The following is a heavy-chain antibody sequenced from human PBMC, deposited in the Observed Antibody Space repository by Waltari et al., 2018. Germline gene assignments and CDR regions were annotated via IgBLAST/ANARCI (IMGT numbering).Heavy chain of an antibody. V-gene: IGHV5-51*03. J-gene: IGHJ3*02. Sequence: EVQLVQSGAEVKKPGESRKISCKGSGYSFNSYWSGWVRQMAGKGLEWMGIIYPGDADTRYSPSYQGQVTISADKSISTAYLQWSSLNASDTSMYYCARPGYSSSWSYAFDIWGQGTMVIVSS. CDR3: ARPGYSSSWSYAFDI. CDR1: GYSFNSYW. D-gene: IGHD6-13*01. CDR2: IYPGDADT.